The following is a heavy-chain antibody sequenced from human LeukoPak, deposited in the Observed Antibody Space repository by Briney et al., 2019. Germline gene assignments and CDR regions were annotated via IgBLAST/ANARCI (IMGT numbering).Heavy chain of an antibody. D-gene: IGHD3-22*01. CDR2: IHYTGST. CDR1: GGPISSYY. J-gene: IGHJ4*02. Sequence: PSETLSLTCTVSGGPISSYYWTWIRQPPGEGLEWIGYIHYTGSTNYNPSLESRVSISVDTSKKYFSLKLRSVTAADTAVYYCARVDDTSAIDYWGQGTLVTVSS. V-gene: IGHV4-59*01. CDR3: ARVDDTSAIDY.